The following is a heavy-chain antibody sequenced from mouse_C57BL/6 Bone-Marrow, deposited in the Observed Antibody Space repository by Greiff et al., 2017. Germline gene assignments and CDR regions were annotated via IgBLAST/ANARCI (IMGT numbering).Heavy chain of an antibody. J-gene: IGHJ2*01. CDR1: GYTFTDYY. V-gene: IGHV1-19*01. Sequence: EVKVVESGPVLVKPGASVKMSCKASGYTFTDYYMNWVKQSHGKSLEWIGVINPYNGGTSYNQKFKGKATLTVDKSSSTAYMELNSLTSEDSAVYYCARHYDGYYVDYWGQGTTLTVSS. CDR3: ARHYDGYYVDY. CDR2: INPYNGGT. D-gene: IGHD2-3*01.